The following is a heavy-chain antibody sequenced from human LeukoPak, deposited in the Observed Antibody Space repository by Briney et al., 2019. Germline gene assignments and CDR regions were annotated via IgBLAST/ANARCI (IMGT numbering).Heavy chain of an antibody. CDR1: GYRFTTDY. V-gene: IGHV5-51*01. Sequence: GESLKISCKASGYRFTTDYIGWVRQMPGKGLEWMGIIYPGDSDTRYSPSFQGQVTISADKSISTAYLQWSSLKASDTAMYYCARAYYYGSGSYSSNWLDPWGQGTLVTVSS. D-gene: IGHD3-10*01. CDR3: ARAYYYGSGSYSSNWLDP. J-gene: IGHJ5*02. CDR2: IYPGDSDT.